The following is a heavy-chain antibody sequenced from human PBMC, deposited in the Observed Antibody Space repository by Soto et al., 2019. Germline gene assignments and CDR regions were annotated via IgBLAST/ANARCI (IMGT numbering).Heavy chain of an antibody. J-gene: IGHJ4*02. CDR2: IYYSGST. Sequence: TSETLSLTCTVSGGSISSSSYYWGWIRQPPGKGLEWIGSIYYSGSTYYNPSLKSRVTISVDTSKNQFSLKLSSVTAADTAVYYCARQPYMESAYYFDYWGQGTLVTVSS. CDR3: ARQPYMESAYYFDY. V-gene: IGHV4-39*01. CDR1: GGSISSSSYY. D-gene: IGHD1-1*01.